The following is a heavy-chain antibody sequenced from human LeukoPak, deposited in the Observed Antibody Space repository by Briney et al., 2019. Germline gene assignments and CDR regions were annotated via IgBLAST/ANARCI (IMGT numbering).Heavy chain of an antibody. CDR1: GGSISSGGYS. D-gene: IGHD5-18*01. V-gene: IGHV4-30-2*01. CDR2: IYHSGST. Sequence: PSETLSLTCAVSGGSISSGGYSWSWIRQPPGKGLEWIGYIYHSGSTYYNPSLKSRVTISVDRSKNQFSLKLSSVTAADTAVYYCARGNHKSSYGYSVIYWGQGTLVTVSS. J-gene: IGHJ4*02. CDR3: ARGNHKSSYGYSVIY.